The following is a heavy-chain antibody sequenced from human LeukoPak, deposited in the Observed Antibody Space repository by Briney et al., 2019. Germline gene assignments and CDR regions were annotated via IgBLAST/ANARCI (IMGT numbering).Heavy chain of an antibody. Sequence: GASVKVSCKASGYTFTSYYMHWVRQAPGQGLEWMGIINPSGGSTGYAQKFQGRVTMTRDTSTSTVYMELSSLRSEDTAVYYCARGVAAAGRGREGNWFDPWGQGTLVTVSS. CDR1: GYTFTSYY. V-gene: IGHV1-46*01. J-gene: IGHJ5*02. CDR3: ARGVAAAGRGREGNWFDP. D-gene: IGHD6-13*01. CDR2: INPSGGST.